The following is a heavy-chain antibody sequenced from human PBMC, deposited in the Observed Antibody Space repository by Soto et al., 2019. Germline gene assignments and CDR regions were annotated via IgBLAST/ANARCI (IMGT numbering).Heavy chain of an antibody. Sequence: SVKVSCKASGGTFSSYAISWVRQAPGQGREWMGGIIPIFGTANYAHKFQGRVTITADESTSTAYMELSSLRSEDTALYYCATEWGHYGMDVWGQGTTVAVSS. CDR2: IIPIFGTA. CDR1: GGTFSSYA. CDR3: ATEWGHYGMDV. V-gene: IGHV1-69*13. J-gene: IGHJ6*02. D-gene: IGHD2-8*01.